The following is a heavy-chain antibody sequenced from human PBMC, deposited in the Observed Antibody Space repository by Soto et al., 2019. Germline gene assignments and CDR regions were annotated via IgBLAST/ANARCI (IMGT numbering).Heavy chain of an antibody. Sequence: QVQVVQSGAEVKTPESSVKVSCKPSGGTFNTYTVNWVRLAPGLGLEWRGRFIPILDMANNEQKFPDRVTISADRSTFRAYMELNSLTSDDTAVYYCAITYCRDNSCPRDFDFWGPGTRVTVSS. J-gene: IGHJ4*02. CDR1: GGTFNTYT. CDR3: AITYCRDNSCPRDFDF. CDR2: FIPILDMA. V-gene: IGHV1-69*02. D-gene: IGHD2-21*01.